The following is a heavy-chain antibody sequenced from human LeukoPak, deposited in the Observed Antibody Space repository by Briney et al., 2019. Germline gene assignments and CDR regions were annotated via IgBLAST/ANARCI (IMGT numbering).Heavy chain of an antibody. D-gene: IGHD3-22*01. V-gene: IGHV1-69*05. Sequence: ASVTVSCKASGGTFSSYAISWVRQAPGQGLEWMGRIIPIFGTANYAQKFQGRVTITTDESTSTAYMELSSLRSDDTAVYYCARGDYYDSSGYYYYYYYYMDVWGKGTTVTVSS. CDR2: IIPIFGTA. CDR1: GGTFSSYA. J-gene: IGHJ6*03. CDR3: ARGDYYDSSGYYYYYYYYMDV.